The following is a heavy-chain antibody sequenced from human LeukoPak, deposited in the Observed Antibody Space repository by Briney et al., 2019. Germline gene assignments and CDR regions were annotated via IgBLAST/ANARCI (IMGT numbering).Heavy chain of an antibody. J-gene: IGHJ4*02. CDR3: ARGRLELLWFGELLPNYFDY. V-gene: IGHV4-34*01. CDR2: INHSGST. Sequence: PSETLSLTCAVYGGSFSGYYWSWIRQPPGKGLEWIGEINHSGSTNYNPSLKSRVTISVDTSKNQFSLKQSSVTAADTAVYYCARGRLELLWFGELLPNYFDYWGQGTLVTVSS. D-gene: IGHD3-10*01. CDR1: GGSFSGYY.